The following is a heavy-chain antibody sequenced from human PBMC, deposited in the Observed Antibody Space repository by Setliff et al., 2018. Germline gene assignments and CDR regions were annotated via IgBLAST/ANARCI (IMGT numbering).Heavy chain of an antibody. CDR3: AAVGIDAGGGWFDP. CDR1: GGFIRDYY. D-gene: IGHD1-26*01. CDR2: IYYRGTT. J-gene: IGHJ5*02. V-gene: IGHV4-59*01. Sequence: SETLSLTCTVSGGFIRDYYWNWIRQSPGKGLEWIGYIYYRGTTNYNSSLKSRVTISIDMSKNQFSLKLSSATAADAAVYFCAAVGIDAGGGWFDPWGHGIPVTVSS.